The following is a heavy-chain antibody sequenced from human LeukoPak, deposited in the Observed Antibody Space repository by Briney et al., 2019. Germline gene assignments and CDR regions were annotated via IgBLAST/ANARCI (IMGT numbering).Heavy chain of an antibody. CDR1: GFTFSSYA. Sequence: GSLRLSCAASGFTFSSYAMHWVRRAPGKGLEWVAVISYDGSNKYYADSVKGRFTISRDNSKNTLYLQMNSLRAEDTAVYYCAGEDGMDVWGQGTTVTVSS. CDR2: ISYDGSNK. CDR3: AGEDGMDV. V-gene: IGHV3-30-3*01. J-gene: IGHJ6*02.